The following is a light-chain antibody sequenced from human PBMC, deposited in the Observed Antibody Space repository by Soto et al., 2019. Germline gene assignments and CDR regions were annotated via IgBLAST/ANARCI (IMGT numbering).Light chain of an antibody. J-gene: IGKJ4*01. CDR1: QSVRSY. CDR2: EAS. V-gene: IGKV3-11*01. CDR3: QQRKNWPPLT. Sequence: IVLTQSPATLSLSPGERATLSCRASQSVRSYLAWYQQKPGQAPRLLIYEASNRATGIPARFSGSGSGTDFSLTISSLEPEDVAVYYCQQRKNWPPLTFGGGTKVEIK.